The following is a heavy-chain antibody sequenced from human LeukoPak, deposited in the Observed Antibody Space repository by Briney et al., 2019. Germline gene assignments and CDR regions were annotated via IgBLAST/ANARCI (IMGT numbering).Heavy chain of an antibody. CDR3: AGSDVDTAMRIDY. D-gene: IGHD5-18*01. V-gene: IGHV4-31*03. CDR2: INHSGST. J-gene: IGHJ4*02. Sequence: SETLSLTCNVSGGAINSGGYYWSWIRRHPGKGLEWIGEINHSGSTNYNPSLKSRVTISVDTSKNQFSLKLSSVTAADTAVYYCAGSDVDTAMRIDYWGQGALVTVSS. CDR1: GGAINSGGYY.